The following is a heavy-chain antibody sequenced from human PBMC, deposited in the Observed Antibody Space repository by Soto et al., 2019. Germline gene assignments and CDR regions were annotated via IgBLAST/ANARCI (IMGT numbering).Heavy chain of an antibody. CDR3: ASSVVVPSTMNYFDY. D-gene: IGHD2-15*01. J-gene: IGHJ4*02. V-gene: IGHV5-51*01. CDR1: GYSFSKYW. Sequence: PVESLTISCKVSGYSFSKYWIAWVLQMPGKGLEWMGIIFPADSDTKYSPSFQGQVTISADKSVSTAYLQWSSLKASDTAMYYCASSVVVPSTMNYFDYWGQGSLVTSPQ. CDR2: IFPADSDT.